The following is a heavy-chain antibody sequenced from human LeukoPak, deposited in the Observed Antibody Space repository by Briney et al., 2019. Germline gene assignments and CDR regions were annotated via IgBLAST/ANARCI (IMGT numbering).Heavy chain of an antibody. CDR2: IYTSGSP. Sequence: SGTLSLTCTVSGGSISSSSYYWGWIRQPAGKGLEWIGRIYTSGSPNYNPSLKSRVTMSVDTSKNQFSLKLSSVTAADTAVYYCARLTSSWYQDWYFDLWGRGTLVTVSS. J-gene: IGHJ2*01. CDR3: ARLTSSWYQDWYFDL. CDR1: GGSISSSSYY. D-gene: IGHD6-13*01. V-gene: IGHV4-61*02.